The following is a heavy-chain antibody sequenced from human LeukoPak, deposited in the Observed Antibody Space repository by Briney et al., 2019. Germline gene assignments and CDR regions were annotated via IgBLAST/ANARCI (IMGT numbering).Heavy chain of an antibody. CDR2: INWNGGTT. CDR1: GFVFDDYG. V-gene: IGHV3-20*04. D-gene: IGHD3-10*01. Sequence: GGSLRLSCGASGFVFDDYGMSWVRQAAGKGLEWVSGINWNGGTTGYAESVKGRFTISRDNAKNSLYLQMNNLRAEDTALYYCGRDEFGQSLRGVDVWGRGTTVTVSS. CDR3: GRDEFGQSLRGVDV. J-gene: IGHJ6*02.